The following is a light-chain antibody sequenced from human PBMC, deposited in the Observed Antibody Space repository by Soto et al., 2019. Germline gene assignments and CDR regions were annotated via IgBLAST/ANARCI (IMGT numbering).Light chain of an antibody. CDR1: QRVSSN. Sequence: EIVMTQSPASLSVSPGEGVTLSCRASQRVSSNLAWYQQKPGQAPRLLIYGASTRATGIPARFSGSGSGTECTLTISSLQSEDFAVYYCQQYNNWPWTFGQGTKVEIK. CDR2: GAS. J-gene: IGKJ1*01. V-gene: IGKV3-15*01. CDR3: QQYNNWPWT.